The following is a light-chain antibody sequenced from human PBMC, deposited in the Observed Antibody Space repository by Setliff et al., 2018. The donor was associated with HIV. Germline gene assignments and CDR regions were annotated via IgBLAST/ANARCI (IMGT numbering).Light chain of an antibody. Sequence: QSALAQPASVSGSPGQSITISCTGTSSDVGSYNFVSWFQQLPGKAPKLMIYEVTKRPSEVSNRFSGSKSGNTASLTISGLQAEDEADYYCCSYAGSSTYVFGTGTKVTV. V-gene: IGLV2-23*02. J-gene: IGLJ1*01. CDR1: SSDVGSYNF. CDR3: CSYAGSSTYV. CDR2: EVT.